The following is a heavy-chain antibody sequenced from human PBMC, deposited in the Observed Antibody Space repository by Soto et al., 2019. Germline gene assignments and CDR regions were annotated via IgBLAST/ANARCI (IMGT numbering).Heavy chain of an antibody. CDR1: GFTFSSYG. D-gene: IGHD3-9*01. CDR3: ARDGADYDILTGYRGKYFDY. V-gene: IGHV3-33*01. J-gene: IGHJ4*02. Sequence: QVQLVESGGGVVQPGRSLRLSCAASGFTFSSYGMHWVRQAPGKGLEWVAVIWYDGSNKYYADSVKGRFTISRDNSKNTLYLQMNSLRAEDTAVYYCARDGADYDILTGYRGKYFDYWGQGTLVTVSS. CDR2: IWYDGSNK.